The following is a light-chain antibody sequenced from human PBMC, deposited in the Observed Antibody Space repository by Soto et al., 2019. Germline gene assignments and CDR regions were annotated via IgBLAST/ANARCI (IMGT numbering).Light chain of an antibody. CDR2: DAS. CDR1: QTMRSSH. CDR3: QHRMNWPLT. J-gene: IGKJ5*01. V-gene: IGKV3-11*01. Sequence: EIVLTQSPGTLSLSPGERATLSCRASQTMRSSHLAWYQQKPGQAPRLLIYDASNRATGIPARFSGSGSETDFTLTISSLEPEDFAVYYCQHRMNWPLTFGQGTRLEIK.